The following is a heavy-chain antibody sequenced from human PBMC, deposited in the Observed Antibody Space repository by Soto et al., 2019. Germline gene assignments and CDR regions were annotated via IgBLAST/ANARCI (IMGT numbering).Heavy chain of an antibody. J-gene: IGHJ6*03. CDR1: GYTFTSYG. CDR2: ISASGGST. CDR3: ARGGVPADLSIVVVAATYHYYYYMDV. Sequence: GASVKVSCKASGYTFTSYGIRWVRQAPGQGLEWMGIISASGGSTSYAQKFQGRVTMTRDTSTSTVYMELSSLRSEDTAVYYCARGGVPADLSIVVVAATYHYYYYMDVWGKGTTVTVSS. V-gene: IGHV1-46*03. D-gene: IGHD2-15*01.